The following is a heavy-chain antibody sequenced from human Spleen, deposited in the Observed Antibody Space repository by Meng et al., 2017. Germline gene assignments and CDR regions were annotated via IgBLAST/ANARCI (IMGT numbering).Heavy chain of an antibody. D-gene: IGHD4-11*01. CDR3: ARGPTTMAHDFDY. J-gene: IGHJ4*02. Sequence: QVLPQERGPGLGQPSQTLSLHCSVYGGSISSGGYYGSWIRQHPGKGLEWIGYIYYSGSTYYNPSLKSRVTISVDTSKNQFSLKLSSVTAADSAVYYCARGPTTMAHDFDYWGQGTLVTVSS. V-gene: IGHV4-31*03. CDR2: IYYSGST. CDR1: GGSISSGGYY.